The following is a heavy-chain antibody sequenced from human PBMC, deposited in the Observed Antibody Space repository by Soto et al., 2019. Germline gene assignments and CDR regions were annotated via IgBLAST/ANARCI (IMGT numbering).Heavy chain of an antibody. CDR1: GGSVSRGSYY. V-gene: IGHV4-61*01. J-gene: IGHJ5*02. CDR2: IYHRWST. CDR3: ARGYYDSSGYTYGGVNWFDP. Sequence: LSFTCTVPGGSVSRGSYYWGFIRQPPGKGLEWIGYIYHRWSTNNNPDLKSRVTISVNTSKNQSSLKPSSVTAANTAVYYCARGYYDSSGYTYGGVNWFDPWGQGTLVTVSS. D-gene: IGHD3-22*01.